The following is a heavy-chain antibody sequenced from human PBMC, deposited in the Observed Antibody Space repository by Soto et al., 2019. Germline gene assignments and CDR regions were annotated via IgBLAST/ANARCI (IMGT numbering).Heavy chain of an antibody. Sequence: QVQLQESGPGLVKPSQTLSLTCTVSGGSISSGGYYWSWIRQHPGKGLEWIGYIYYSGSTYYNPSLKSRVTLSVDTSKNQFSLKLSSVTAADTAVYYCARLGELSAGAFDIWGQGTMVTVSS. CDR3: ARLGELSAGAFDI. D-gene: IGHD3-16*02. V-gene: IGHV4-31*03. J-gene: IGHJ3*02. CDR2: IYYSGST. CDR1: GGSISSGGYY.